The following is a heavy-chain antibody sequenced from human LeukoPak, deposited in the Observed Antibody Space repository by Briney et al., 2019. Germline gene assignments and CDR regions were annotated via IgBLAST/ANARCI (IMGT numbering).Heavy chain of an antibody. Sequence: GRSLRLSCVASGFTFKSYGMHWVRQAPGKGLEWVAIIWYDGSNKYYADFVKGRFTTSRDNSKNTLYLQMNSLRADDTAVYYCARGGGSYYFYYWGQGTLVTVSS. CDR3: ARGGGSYYFYY. CDR2: IWYDGSNK. V-gene: IGHV3-33*01. J-gene: IGHJ4*02. CDR1: GFTFKSYG. D-gene: IGHD1-26*01.